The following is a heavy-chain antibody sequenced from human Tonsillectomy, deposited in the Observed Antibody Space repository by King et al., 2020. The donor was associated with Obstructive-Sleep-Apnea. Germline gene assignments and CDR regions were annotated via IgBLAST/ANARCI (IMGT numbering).Heavy chain of an antibody. V-gene: IGHV4-4*07. D-gene: IGHD3-10*01. CDR1: GGSINSYY. CDR3: ARDSGIYYYASGTYPYFFDY. J-gene: IGHJ4*02. CDR2: IYTSGST. Sequence: QLQESGPGLVKPSETLSLTCTVSGGSINSYYWSWIRQPAGKGLEWIGRIYTSGSTNYNPYLKSRVTMSVDTSENQFSLKLNSVTAADTAVYYCARDSGIYYYASGTYPYFFDYWGQGTLVTVSS.